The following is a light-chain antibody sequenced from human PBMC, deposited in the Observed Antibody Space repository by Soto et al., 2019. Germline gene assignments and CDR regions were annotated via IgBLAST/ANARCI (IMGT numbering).Light chain of an antibody. CDR3: SSYTGSSTVV. CDR2: EVG. Sequence: QSALTQPASVSGSPGQSITISCTGTSSDVGGYNYVSWYQQHPGKAPKLMIYEVGNRPSGVSSRFSGSKSANTASLTISGLQAEDEADYYCSSYTGSSTVVFGGGTQLTVL. J-gene: IGLJ2*01. V-gene: IGLV2-14*01. CDR1: SSDVGGYNY.